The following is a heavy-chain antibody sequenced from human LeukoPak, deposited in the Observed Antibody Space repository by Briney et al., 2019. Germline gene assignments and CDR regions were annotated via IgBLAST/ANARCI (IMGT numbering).Heavy chain of an antibody. Sequence: GGSLRLSCAASGFTFSSYSMTWVRQAPGKGLEWVSYISSGGNSIDYADSVKGRFTISRANAKNSLYLQMGSLRDEDTAVYYCARSYDAPYYYYGMDVWGQGTTVTVSS. CDR3: ARSYDAPYYYYGMDV. CDR1: GFTFSSYS. CDR2: ISSGGNSI. V-gene: IGHV3-48*02. D-gene: IGHD3-3*01. J-gene: IGHJ6*02.